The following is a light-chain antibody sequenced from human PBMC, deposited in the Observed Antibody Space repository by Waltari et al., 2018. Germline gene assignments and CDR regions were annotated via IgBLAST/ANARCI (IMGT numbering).Light chain of an antibody. Sequence: DIVMTQSPDSLAVSLGERATINCKSNRSLLYSYNNKNYLAWYQQKPGQPPKLLIYWASTRESGVPDRFSGSGSGTDFTLTISSLQAEDVAVYYCQQYYSTLPYTFGQGTKLEIK. V-gene: IGKV4-1*01. CDR1: RSLLYSYNNKNY. J-gene: IGKJ2*01. CDR3: QQYYSTLPYT. CDR2: WAS.